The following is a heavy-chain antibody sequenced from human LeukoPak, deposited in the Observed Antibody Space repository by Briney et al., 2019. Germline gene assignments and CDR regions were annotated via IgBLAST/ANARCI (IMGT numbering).Heavy chain of an antibody. CDR1: GVTLSNYA. J-gene: IGHJ4*02. CDR3: ARANNSSWHN. D-gene: IGHD6-13*01. V-gene: IGHV3-7*01. Sequence: GGSLRLSCVASGVTLSNYAMSWVRHAPGRGLDWVANIKPDGSAEYYAASVKGRFTVSRDNAKNSLYLQMNSLRVEDTAVYYCARANNSSWHNWGQGTLVTVSS. CDR2: IKPDGSAE.